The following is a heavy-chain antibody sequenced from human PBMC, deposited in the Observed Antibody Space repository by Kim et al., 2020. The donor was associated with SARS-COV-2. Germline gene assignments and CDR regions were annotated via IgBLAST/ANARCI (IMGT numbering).Heavy chain of an antibody. CDR3: ARGGANTVTFPRPEY. V-gene: IGHV1-2*02. CDR2: INTNSGDT. D-gene: IGHD4-17*01. CDR1: GYTFTGYQ. Sequence: ASVKVSCKTSGYTFTGYQMHWVRQAPGQGLEWMGWINTNSGDTKYAQKLQGKVTMTRDTSINTAYMELNNLRSDDTAVYYCARGGANTVTFPRPEYWGQGTLVIVSS. J-gene: IGHJ4*02.